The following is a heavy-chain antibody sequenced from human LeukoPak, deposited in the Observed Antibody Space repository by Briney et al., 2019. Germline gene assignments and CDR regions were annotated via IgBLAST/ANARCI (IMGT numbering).Heavy chain of an antibody. CDR3: ARRKGTSGWSWGSPYYFDY. V-gene: IGHV4-34*01. D-gene: IGHD6-19*01. J-gene: IGHJ4*02. Sequence: SETLSLTCAVYGGSFSGYYWSWIRQPPGKGLEWIGEINHSGSTNYNPSLKSRVTISVDTSKNQFSLKLSSVTAADTAVYYCARRKGTSGWSWGSPYYFDYWVQGTLVTVSS. CDR1: GGSFSGYY. CDR2: INHSGST.